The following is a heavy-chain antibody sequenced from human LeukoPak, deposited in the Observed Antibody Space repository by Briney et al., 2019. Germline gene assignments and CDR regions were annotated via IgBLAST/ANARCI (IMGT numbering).Heavy chain of an antibody. V-gene: IGHV3-48*01. CDR1: GFGFSSYS. J-gene: IGHJ4*02. Sequence: SGGSLRLSCAASGFGFSSYSMNWVRQAPGKGLQWVSYISSISTPIYYADSVKGRFTVSRDNAKNSLYLQMNSLRPEDTAVYYCARESISGARDFDFWGQGTLVTVSS. CDR2: ISSISTPI. D-gene: IGHD3-3*02. CDR3: ARESISGARDFDF.